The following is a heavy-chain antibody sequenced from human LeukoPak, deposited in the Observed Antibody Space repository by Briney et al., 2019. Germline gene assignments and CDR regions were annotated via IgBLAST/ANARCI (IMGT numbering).Heavy chain of an antibody. V-gene: IGHV3-23*01. D-gene: IGHD3/OR15-3a*01. CDR2: ISDSGQSP. CDR3: VRDKDWAFDY. Sequence: GGSLRLSCEASGFTFRNYAMNWVRQSPGKGLEYVSGISDSGQSPYYAASVRGRFTISRDNAKNSVYLQMNSLRAEDTAVYFCVRDKDWAFDYWGQGTLVTVSS. CDR1: GFTFRNYA. J-gene: IGHJ4*02.